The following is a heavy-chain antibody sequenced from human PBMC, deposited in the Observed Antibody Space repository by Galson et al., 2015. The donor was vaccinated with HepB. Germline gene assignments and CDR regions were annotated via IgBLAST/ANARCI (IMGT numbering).Heavy chain of an antibody. CDR3: ARSPRGGVPHLTWFDS. CDR1: GFTFSTYA. D-gene: IGHD3-10*01. V-gene: IGHV3-23*01. Sequence: SLRPSCAASGFTFSTYAMSWVRQAPGKGLEWVSAISGSIGNTYYADSVKGRFTISRDNSKNTLYLQMDSLRAEDTAVYYCARSPRGGVPHLTWFDSWGQGTLVTVSS. J-gene: IGHJ5*01. CDR2: ISGSIGNT.